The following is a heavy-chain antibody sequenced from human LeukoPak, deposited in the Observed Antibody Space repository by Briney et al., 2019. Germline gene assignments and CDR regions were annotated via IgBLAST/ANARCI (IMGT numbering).Heavy chain of an antibody. CDR1: GGTFSSYA. CDR3: ARDSGYGSEINWFDP. V-gene: IGHV1-69*04. D-gene: IGHD3-10*01. Sequence: ASVKVSCKASGGTFSSYAISWVRQAPGQGLEWMGRIIPIFGIANYAQKFQGRVTITADKSTSTAYMELSSLRSEDTAVYYCARDSGYGSEINWFDPWGQGNLVTVSS. J-gene: IGHJ5*02. CDR2: IIPIFGIA.